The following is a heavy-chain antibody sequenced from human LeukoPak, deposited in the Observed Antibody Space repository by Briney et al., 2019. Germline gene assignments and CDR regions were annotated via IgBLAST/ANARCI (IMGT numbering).Heavy chain of an antibody. D-gene: IGHD4-23*01. V-gene: IGHV4-59*08. CDR3: ARLGDYGGNSDY. CDR2: IYYSGST. Sequence: SETLSLTCTVSGGSISSYYWSWIRQPPGKGLEWTGYIYYSGSTNYNPSLKSRVTISVDTSKNQFSLKLSSVTAADTAVYYCARLGDYGGNSDYWGQGTLVTVSS. CDR1: GGSISSYY. J-gene: IGHJ4*02.